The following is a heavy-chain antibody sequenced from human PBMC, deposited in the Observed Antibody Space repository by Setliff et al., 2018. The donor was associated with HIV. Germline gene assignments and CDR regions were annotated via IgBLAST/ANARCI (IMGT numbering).Heavy chain of an antibody. D-gene: IGHD2-21*01. V-gene: IGHV1-69*05. J-gene: IGHJ3*01. CDR1: GGAFSKYA. CDR3: ERLIPTAFFGPRQDAFDS. Sequence: SVKVSCKASGGAFSKYAITWVRQAPGQGLEWMGRIIPISGTANNAQKFQDRVTITRDTSASTAYMELSSLRSEDTATYYCERLIPTAFFGPRQDAFDSWGQGTLVTVSS. CDR2: IIPISGTA.